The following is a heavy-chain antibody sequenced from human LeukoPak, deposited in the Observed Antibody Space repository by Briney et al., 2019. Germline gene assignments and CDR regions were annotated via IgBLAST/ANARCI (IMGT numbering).Heavy chain of an antibody. CDR3: ARVLQIYGSGNYYKVFDY. D-gene: IGHD3-10*01. CDR1: GGSISSFY. V-gene: IGHV4-59*01. Sequence: SETLSLTCTVSGGSISSFYWSWVRQPPGKGLQWIGYIYYSGSTNYNPSLNSRLTISVDTSKNQFSLQLTSVTAADTAIYYCARVLQIYGSGNYYKVFDYWGQGTLDTVSS. CDR2: IYYSGST. J-gene: IGHJ4*02.